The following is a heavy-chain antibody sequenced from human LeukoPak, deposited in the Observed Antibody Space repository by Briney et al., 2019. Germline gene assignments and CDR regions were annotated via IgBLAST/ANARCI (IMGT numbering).Heavy chain of an antibody. CDR3: ARGGIGAPGTDY. CDR1: GGTFSSYA. D-gene: IGHD6-13*01. CDR2: IIPILGIA. J-gene: IGHJ4*02. V-gene: IGHV1-69*04. Sequence: GASVKVSCNASGGTFSSYAISWVRQAPGQGLEWMGRIIPILGIANYAQKFQGRVTITADKSTSTAYMELSSLRSEDTAVYYCARGGIGAPGTDYWGQGTVVTVSS.